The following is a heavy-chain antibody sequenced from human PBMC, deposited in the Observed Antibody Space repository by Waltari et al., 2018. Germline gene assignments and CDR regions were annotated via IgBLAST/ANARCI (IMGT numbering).Heavy chain of an antibody. CDR2: IYTSGST. CDR1: GGSISSGSYY. V-gene: IGHV4-61*02. D-gene: IGHD3-9*01. Sequence: QVQLQESGPGLVKPSQTLSLTCTVSGGSISSGSYYWSWIRQPAGKGLEWIGRIYTSGSTNYTPSLKSRVTISVDTSKNQFSLKLSSVTAADTAVYYCASGYYDILTGSAPFDYWGQGTLVTVSS. J-gene: IGHJ4*02. CDR3: ASGYYDILTGSAPFDY.